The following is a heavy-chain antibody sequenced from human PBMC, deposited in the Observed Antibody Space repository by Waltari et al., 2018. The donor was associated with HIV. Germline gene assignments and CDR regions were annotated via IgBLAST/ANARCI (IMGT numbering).Heavy chain of an antibody. Sequence: EGQLEESGGGLVQPGGSLRLSCGVSGVSFSGPYVNWVRQAAGKGLEWVSVLYSGGDTKYADSVRGRFTVSRDDSKNMVVLQMKSLRVEDSAIYYCARGDWHPNFGMDVWGPGTTVTVSS. CDR1: GVSFSGPY. CDR3: ARGDWHPNFGMDV. D-gene: IGHD2-21*02. V-gene: IGHV3-53*01. CDR2: LYSGGDT. J-gene: IGHJ6*02.